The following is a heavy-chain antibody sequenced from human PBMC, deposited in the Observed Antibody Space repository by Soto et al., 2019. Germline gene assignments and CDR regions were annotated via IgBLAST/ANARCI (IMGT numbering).Heavy chain of an antibody. CDR1: GYTFTSYA. V-gene: IGHV1-3*01. CDR2: INAGNGNT. CDR3: ASVLSGWYWLDY. J-gene: IGHJ4*02. Sequence: GASVKVSCKASGYTFTSYAMHWVRQAPGQRLEWMGWINAGNGNTKYTQKFQGRATITRDTSANTAYMELSSLRFEDTAVYYCASVLSGWYWLDYGGQGTLVTAPQ. D-gene: IGHD6-19*01.